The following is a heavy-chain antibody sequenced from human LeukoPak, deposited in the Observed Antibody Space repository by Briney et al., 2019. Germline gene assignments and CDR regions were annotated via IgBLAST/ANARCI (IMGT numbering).Heavy chain of an antibody. V-gene: IGHV1-8*01. CDR1: GYTFTSYD. D-gene: IGHD6-19*01. Sequence: GASVKVSCKASGYTFTSYDINWVRQATGQGLEWMGWMNPNSGNTGYAQKFRGRVTMTRNTSISTAYMELSSLRSEDTAVYYCAYSIAWDSEYFQSWGQGTLVTVSS. J-gene: IGHJ1*01. CDR3: AYSIAWDSEYFQS. CDR2: MNPNSGNT.